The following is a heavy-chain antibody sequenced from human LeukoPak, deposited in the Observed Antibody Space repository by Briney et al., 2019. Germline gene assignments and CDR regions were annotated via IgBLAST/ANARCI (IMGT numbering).Heavy chain of an antibody. CDR3: ARDGKGRNRIGYYFDY. J-gene: IGHJ4*02. D-gene: IGHD3-10*01. V-gene: IGHV3-48*03. Sequence: GGSLRLSCAASGFTSSSYEMNWVRQAPGKGLEWVSYISSSGTTIYYADSVKGRFTISRDNAKNSLYLQMNSLRAEDTAVYYCARDGKGRNRIGYYFDYWGQGTLVTVSS. CDR1: GFTSSSYE. CDR2: ISSSGTTI.